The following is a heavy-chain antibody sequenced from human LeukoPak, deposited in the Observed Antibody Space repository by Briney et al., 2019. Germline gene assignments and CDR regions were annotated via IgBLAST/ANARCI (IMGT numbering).Heavy chain of an antibody. J-gene: IGHJ6*03. V-gene: IGHV3-74*01. CDR1: GFTFSNYW. CDR2: INIDGSST. CDR3: ARAVGGYYYYMDV. D-gene: IGHD2-15*01. Sequence: GGSLRLSCAASGFTFSNYWMHWVRQAPGKGLVWVSRINIDGSSTTYADSVKGRSTISRDNAKNTLYLQMNSLRAEDTAVYYCARAVGGYYYYMDVWGKGTTVTVSS.